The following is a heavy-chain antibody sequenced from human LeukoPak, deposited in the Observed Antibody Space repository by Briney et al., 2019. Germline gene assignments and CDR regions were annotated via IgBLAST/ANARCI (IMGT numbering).Heavy chain of an antibody. D-gene: IGHD4-17*01. CDR3: ARDSPLAMTTVTKTHYYFDY. CDR1: GGSISSSSYY. CDR2: IYYSGST. Sequence: PSETLSLTCTVSGGSISSSSYYWGWIRQPPGKGLEWIGSIYYSGSTYYNPSLKSRVTISVDTSKNQFSLKLSSVTAADTAVYYCARDSPLAMTTVTKTHYYFDYWGQGTLVTVSS. J-gene: IGHJ4*02. V-gene: IGHV4-39*07.